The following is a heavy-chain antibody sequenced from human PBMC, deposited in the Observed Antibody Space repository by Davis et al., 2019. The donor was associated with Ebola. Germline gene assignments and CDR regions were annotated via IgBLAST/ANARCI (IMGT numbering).Heavy chain of an antibody. CDR3: AKGERFLEWLLFDY. CDR2: ISYDGSNE. V-gene: IGHV3-30*18. D-gene: IGHD3-3*01. J-gene: IGHJ4*02. Sequence: GESLKISCAASGFTFSSYGMHWVRQAPGKGLEWVAVISYDGSNEYYADSVKGRFTISRDNSNNTLYLQMNSLRAEDTAVYYCAKGERFLEWLLFDYWGQGTLVTVSS. CDR1: GFTFSSYG.